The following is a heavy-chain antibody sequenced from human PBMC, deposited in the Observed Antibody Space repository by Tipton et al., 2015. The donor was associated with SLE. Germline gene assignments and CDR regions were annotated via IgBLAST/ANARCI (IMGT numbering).Heavy chain of an antibody. D-gene: IGHD3-22*01. Sequence: TLSLTCTVSGGSISSHYWSWIRQPPGKGLEWIGYIYYSGSTNYNPSLKSRVTRSVDTSKNQFSLKLSSVTAADTAVYYGAREGTGYYDSSGFDIWGQGTMVTVSS. CDR2: IYYSGST. V-gene: IGHV4-59*11. CDR1: GGSISSHY. J-gene: IGHJ3*02. CDR3: AREGTGYYDSSGFDI.